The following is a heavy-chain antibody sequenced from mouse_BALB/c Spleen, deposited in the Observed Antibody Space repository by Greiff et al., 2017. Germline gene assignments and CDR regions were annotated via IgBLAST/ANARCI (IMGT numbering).Heavy chain of an antibody. J-gene: IGHJ3*01. CDR3: ASPYYGNSWFAY. D-gene: IGHD2-1*01. CDR2: IYPGDGDT. CDR1: GYAFSSYW. V-gene: IGHV1-80*01. Sequence: QVQLKESGAELVRPGSSVKISCKASGYAFSSYWMNWVKQRPGQGLEWIGQIYPGDGDTNYNGKFKGKATLTADKSSSTAYMQLSSLTSEDSAVYFCASPYYGNSWFAYWGQGTLVTVSA.